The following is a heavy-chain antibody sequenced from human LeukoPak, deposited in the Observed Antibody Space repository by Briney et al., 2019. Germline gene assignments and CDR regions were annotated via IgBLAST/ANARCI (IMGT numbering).Heavy chain of an antibody. CDR3: ARESGSSSWYPRYNWFDP. V-gene: IGHV3-21*01. CDR1: GFTFSSYS. CDR2: ISSSSSYI. Sequence: GGSLRLSCAASGFTFSSYSMNWVRQAPGKGLEWVSSISSSSSYIYYADSVKGRFTISRDNAKNSLYLQMNSLRAEDTAVYYCARESGSSSWYPRYNWFDPWGQGTLVTVSS. D-gene: IGHD6-13*01. J-gene: IGHJ5*02.